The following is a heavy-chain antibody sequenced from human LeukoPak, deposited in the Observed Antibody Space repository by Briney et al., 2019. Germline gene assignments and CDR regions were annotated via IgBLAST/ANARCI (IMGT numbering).Heavy chain of an antibody. J-gene: IGHJ3*02. Sequence: GGSLRLSCAASGFTFSSYAMTWVRQAPGKGLEWVSSISPSGSTTYYADSVKGRFTISRDNSKNTLYLQMNSLRAEDTAVYYCARGGYYDFWSGYYNGNDAFDIWGQGTMVTVSS. CDR2: ISPSGSTT. CDR3: ARGGYYDFWSGYYNGNDAFDI. CDR1: GFTFSSYA. D-gene: IGHD3-3*01. V-gene: IGHV3-23*01.